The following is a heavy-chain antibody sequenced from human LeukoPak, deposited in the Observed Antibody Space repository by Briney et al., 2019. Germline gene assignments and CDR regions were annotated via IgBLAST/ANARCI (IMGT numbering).Heavy chain of an antibody. Sequence: QPGGPLRLSCAASGFTFSGHSMTWVRQAPGKGLEGVANINLDGSERFYVDFVKGRFTISRDNAETSMYLQMNSLRAEDTAVYYCGRVIAGAIDYWGQGTLVTVSS. V-gene: IGHV3-7*01. CDR1: GFTFSGHS. D-gene: IGHD6-13*01. J-gene: IGHJ4*02. CDR2: INLDGSER. CDR3: GRVIAGAIDY.